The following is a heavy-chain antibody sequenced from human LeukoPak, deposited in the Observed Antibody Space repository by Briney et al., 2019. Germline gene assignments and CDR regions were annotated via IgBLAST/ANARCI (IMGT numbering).Heavy chain of an antibody. CDR1: GFTFSSYG. V-gene: IGHV3-33*06. Sequence: PGGSLRLSCAASGFTFSSYGMHWVRQAPGKGLEWVAVIWYDGSNKYYADSVKGRFTISRDNSKNTLYLQMNSLRAEDTAVYYCAKLLWAEYSSSSALDYWGQGTLVTVSS. CDR2: IWYDGSNK. J-gene: IGHJ4*02. D-gene: IGHD6-6*01. CDR3: AKLLWAEYSSSSALDY.